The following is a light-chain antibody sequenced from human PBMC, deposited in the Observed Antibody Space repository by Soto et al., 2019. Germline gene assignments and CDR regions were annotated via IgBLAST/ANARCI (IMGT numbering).Light chain of an antibody. CDR3: SSYTSSSTPCV. J-gene: IGLJ7*01. CDR2: EVS. V-gene: IGLV2-14*01. Sequence: QAVVTQPASVSGSPGQSITISCTGTSSDVGAYNSVSWYQQHPGKAPKLMIYEVSNRPSGVSNRFSGSKSGNTASLTISGLQAEDEADYYCSSYTSSSTPCVFGTGTQLTVL. CDR1: SSDVGAYNS.